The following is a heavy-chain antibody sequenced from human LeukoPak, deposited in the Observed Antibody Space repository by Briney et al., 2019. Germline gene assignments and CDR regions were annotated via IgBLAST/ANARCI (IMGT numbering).Heavy chain of an antibody. CDR2: ISAYNGNT. D-gene: IGHD2-2*01. J-gene: IGHJ6*02. V-gene: IGHV1-18*01. CDR3: ARTDGIVVVNYYYYGMDV. Sequence: GASVNVSCKASGYTFTSYGISWVRQAPGQGLEWMGWISAYNGNTNYAQKLQGRVTITTDTSTSTAYMELRSLRSDDTAVYYCARTDGIVVVNYYYYGMDVWGQGTTVTVSS. CDR1: GYTFTSYG.